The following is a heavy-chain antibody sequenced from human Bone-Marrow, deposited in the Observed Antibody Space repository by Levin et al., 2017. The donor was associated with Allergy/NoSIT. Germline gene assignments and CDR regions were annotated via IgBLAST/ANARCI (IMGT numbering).Heavy chain of an antibody. CDR3: ARDQAVKYYYYGMDV. J-gene: IGHJ6*02. CDR2: ISSSSSYI. CDR1: GFTFSSYS. V-gene: IGHV3-21*01. D-gene: IGHD4-11*01. Sequence: RGESLKISCAASGFTFSSYSMNWVRQAPGKGLEWVSSISSSSSYIYYADSVKGRFTISRDNAKNSLYLQMNSLRAEDTAVYYCARDQAVKYYYYGMDVWGQGTTVTVSS.